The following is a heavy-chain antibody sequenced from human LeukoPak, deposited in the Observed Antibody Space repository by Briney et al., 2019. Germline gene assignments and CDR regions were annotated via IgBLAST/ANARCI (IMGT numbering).Heavy chain of an antibody. CDR3: ATEYCGGDCYSAVVDAFDI. Sequence: ASVKVSCKVSGYTLTELSMHWVRQAPGKGLEWMGGFDPEDGETIYAQKFQGGVTMTEDTSTDTAYMELSSLRSEDTAVYYCATEYCGGDCYSAVVDAFDIWGQGTMVTVSS. V-gene: IGHV1-24*01. CDR2: FDPEDGET. J-gene: IGHJ3*02. D-gene: IGHD2-21*02. CDR1: GYTLTELS.